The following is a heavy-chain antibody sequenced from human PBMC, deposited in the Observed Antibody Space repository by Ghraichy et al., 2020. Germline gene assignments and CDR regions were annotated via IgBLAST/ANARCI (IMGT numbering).Heavy chain of an antibody. CDR3: ARDLGKGAVDY. CDR1: GFTLSTYW. Sequence: GGSLRLSCAASGFTLSTYWMSWVRQAPGTGLEWVANINQDGSDKYYVDSVKGRFTISRDNAKNSLYMQMNSLRAEDTAVYYCARDLGKGAVDYWGQGTLVTVSS. CDR2: INQDGSDK. D-gene: IGHD7-27*01. V-gene: IGHV3-7*03. J-gene: IGHJ4*02.